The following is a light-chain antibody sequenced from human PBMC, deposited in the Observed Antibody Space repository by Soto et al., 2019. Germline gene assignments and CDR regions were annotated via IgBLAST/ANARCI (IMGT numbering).Light chain of an antibody. CDR1: QGISTW. V-gene: IGKV1-12*01. CDR2: AAS. Sequence: DIQMTQSPSSVSASVGDRVTFTCRASQGISTWLAWYQQKPGKAPKLLIYAASSLQSGVPSRFSGSGSGPDFTLTISSLQPEDFASFYCQQGNSYKSSCGTGTKVDIK. CDR3: QQGNSYKSS. J-gene: IGKJ2*03.